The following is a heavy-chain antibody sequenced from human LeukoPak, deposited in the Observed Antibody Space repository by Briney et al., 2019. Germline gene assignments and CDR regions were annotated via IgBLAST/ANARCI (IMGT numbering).Heavy chain of an antibody. J-gene: IGHJ4*02. CDR2: IKRDGSER. CDR3: ARHGYGYGCSLDY. D-gene: IGHD5-18*01. CDR1: GLRFSDYW. Sequence: PGGSLRLSCAASGLRFSDYWMSWVRQAPGKGLEWVASIKRDGSERNYVDSVKGRFVISRDNAKNSVYLQLNSLRAEDTAVYYCARHGYGYGCSLDYWGQGTMVTVSS. V-gene: IGHV3-7*01.